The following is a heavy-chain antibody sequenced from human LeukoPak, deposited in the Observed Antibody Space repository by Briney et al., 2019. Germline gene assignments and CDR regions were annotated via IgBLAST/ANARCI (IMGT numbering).Heavy chain of an antibody. J-gene: IGHJ4*02. D-gene: IGHD1-26*01. CDR3: ARGRELLPWYFDY. CDR2: MNPNSGNT. Sequence: ASVKVSCKASGYTFTSYDINWVRQATGQGLEWMGWMNPNSGNTGYAQKFQGRVTMTRDASTSTVYMELSSLRSEDTAVYYCARGRELLPWYFDYWGQGTLVTVSS. CDR1: GYTFTSYD. V-gene: IGHV1-8*02.